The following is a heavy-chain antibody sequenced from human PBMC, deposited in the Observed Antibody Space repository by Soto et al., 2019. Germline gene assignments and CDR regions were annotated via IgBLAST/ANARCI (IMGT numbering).Heavy chain of an antibody. CDR2: IYPGDSDT. CDR1: GYSFTSYW. D-gene: IGHD5-12*01. V-gene: IGHV5-51*01. J-gene: IGHJ5*02. Sequence: GESLKISCKGSGYSFTSYWIGWVRQMPGKGLEWMGIIYPGDSDTRYSPSFQGQVTISADKSISTAYLQWSSLKASDTAMYYCASLGYSGYDSNWFDPWGQGTLVTVSS. CDR3: ASLGYSGYDSNWFDP.